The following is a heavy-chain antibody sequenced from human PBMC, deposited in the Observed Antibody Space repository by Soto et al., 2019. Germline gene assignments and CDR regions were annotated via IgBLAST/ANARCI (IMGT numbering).Heavy chain of an antibody. J-gene: IGHJ5*02. V-gene: IGHV1-69*01. Sequence: QVQLVQSGAEVKKPGSSVKVYCKASGGTFSIYTISWVRQAPGQGLEWMGGSANSAQKFQGRLTVTADESTSTVYLELSSLTSEDTAVYYCAREGPPDIAWFDPWGQGTLVSVSS. CDR3: AREGPPDIAWFDP. CDR2: GSA. D-gene: IGHD2-15*01. CDR1: GGTFSIYT.